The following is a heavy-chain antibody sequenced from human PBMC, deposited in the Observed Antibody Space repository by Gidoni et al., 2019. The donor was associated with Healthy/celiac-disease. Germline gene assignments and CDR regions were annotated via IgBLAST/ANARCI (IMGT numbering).Heavy chain of an antibody. CDR1: GGSISSSSYY. CDR2: IYYSGST. V-gene: IGHV4-39*07. Sequence: QLQLQESGPGLVKPSETLSLTCTVPGGSISSSSYYWGWIRQPPGKGLEWIGSIYYSGSTYYNPSLKSRVTISVDTSKNQFSLKLSSVTAADTAVYYCARTDSSSWYYYWGQGTLVTVSS. D-gene: IGHD6-13*01. J-gene: IGHJ4*02. CDR3: ARTDSSSWYYY.